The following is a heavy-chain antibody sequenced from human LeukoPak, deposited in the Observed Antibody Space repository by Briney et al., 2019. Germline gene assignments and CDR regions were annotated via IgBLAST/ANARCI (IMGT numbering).Heavy chain of an antibody. D-gene: IGHD3-3*01. J-gene: IGHJ4*02. V-gene: IGHV3-30*18. CDR1: GFTFSSYG. CDR2: ISYDGSNK. Sequence: GGSLRLSCAASGFTFSSYGMHWVRQAPGKGLEWVAVISYDGSNKYYADSVKGRFTISGDNSKNTLYLQMNSLRAEDTAVYYCAKDSQAFYDFWSGQTGDWGQGALVTVSS. CDR3: AKDSQAFYDFWSGQTGD.